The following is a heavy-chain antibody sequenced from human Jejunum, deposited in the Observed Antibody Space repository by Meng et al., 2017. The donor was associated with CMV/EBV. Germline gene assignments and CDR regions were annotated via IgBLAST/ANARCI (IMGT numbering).Heavy chain of an antibody. CDR2: ISYDGNNK. J-gene: IGHJ4*02. V-gene: IGHV3-30*18. CDR1: FTVSSYG. CDR3: AKVYTAMVTTGLGYLDS. D-gene: IGHD5-18*01. Sequence: FTVSSYGMHWVRQAPGKGLGWVAVISYDGNNKYYGDSVKGRFTISRDDSRNTLYLQMNSLRAEDTAVYYCAKVYTAMVTTGLGYLDSWGQGTLVTVSS.